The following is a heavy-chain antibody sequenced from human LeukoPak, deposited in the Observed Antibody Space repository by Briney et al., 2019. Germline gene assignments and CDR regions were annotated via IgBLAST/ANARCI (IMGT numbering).Heavy chain of an antibody. CDR1: VGSLNSSTFY. CDR2: IYQSGPT. V-gene: IGHV4-39*01. CDR3: TSGSYDVLTGFSTLGEY. Sequence: SETLSLPCTVSVGSLNSSTFYWGWIRRPPGKGLEWIGDIYQSGPTYYKPSIKRRLTISVDTSQRQFSLRLTTVTAADTALYYCTSGSYDVLTGFSTLGEYWGQGALVTVSS. D-gene: IGHD3-9*01. J-gene: IGHJ4*02.